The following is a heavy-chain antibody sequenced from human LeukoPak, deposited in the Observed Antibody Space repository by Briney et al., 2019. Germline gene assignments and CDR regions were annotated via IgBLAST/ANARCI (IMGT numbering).Heavy chain of an antibody. CDR2: ISGSGGST. D-gene: IGHD3-22*01. V-gene: IGHV3-23*01. CDR1: GFTFSSYA. J-gene: IGHJ4*02. CDR3: AKVSFDGSGYLVRPRYYFDY. Sequence: GGSLRLSCAASGFTFSSYAMSWVRQAPGKGLEWVSAISGSGGSTYYAASVKGRFTISRDNSKNTLYLQMNSLRAEDTAVYYCAKVSFDGSGYLVRPRYYFDYWGQGTLVTVSS.